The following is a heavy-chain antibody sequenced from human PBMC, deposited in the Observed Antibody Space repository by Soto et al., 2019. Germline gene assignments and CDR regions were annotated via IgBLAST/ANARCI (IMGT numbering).Heavy chain of an antibody. V-gene: IGHV1-2*02. CDR2: INPNSGGT. CDR3: ARSAPFGYYDSSGHSVRALYYYGMDL. Sequence: ASVKVSCKASGYTFTGYYMHWVRQAPGQGLEWMGWINPNSGGTNYAQKFQGRVTMTRDTSISTAYMELSRLRSDDTAVYYCARSAPFGYYDSSGHSVRALYYYGMDLWGQGTTVTVSS. D-gene: IGHD3-22*01. J-gene: IGHJ6*02. CDR1: GYTFTGYY.